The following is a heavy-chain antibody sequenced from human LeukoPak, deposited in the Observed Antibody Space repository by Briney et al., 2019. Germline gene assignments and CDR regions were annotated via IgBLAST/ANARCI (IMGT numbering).Heavy chain of an antibody. CDR1: GFTFDDYA. D-gene: IGHD6-13*01. Sequence: GGSLRLSCAASGFTFDDYAMHWVRQAPGKGLEWVSGISRNSGSIGYADSVKGRFTISRDNAKNSLYLQMNSLRAEDTALYYCAKDYSSSYYFDYWGQGTLVTVSS. V-gene: IGHV3-9*01. CDR2: ISRNSGSI. CDR3: AKDYSSSYYFDY. J-gene: IGHJ4*02.